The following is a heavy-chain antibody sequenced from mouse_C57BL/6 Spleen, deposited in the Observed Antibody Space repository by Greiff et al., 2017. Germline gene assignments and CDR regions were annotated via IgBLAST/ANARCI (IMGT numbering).Heavy chain of an antibody. CDR2: IYPGDGDT. D-gene: IGHD3-2*02. CDR3: ARGGAQATWFAY. Sequence: QVQLKQSGPELVKPGASVKISCKASGYAFSSSWMNWVKQRPGKGLEWIGRIYPGDGDTNYNGKFKGKATLTADKSSSTAYMQLSSLTSEASAVYFCARGGAQATWFAYWGQGTLVTVSA. J-gene: IGHJ3*01. V-gene: IGHV1-82*01. CDR1: GYAFSSSW.